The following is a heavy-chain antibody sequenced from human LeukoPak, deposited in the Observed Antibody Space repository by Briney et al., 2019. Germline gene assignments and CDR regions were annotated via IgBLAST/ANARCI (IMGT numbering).Heavy chain of an antibody. Sequence: GESLKISCKGSGYSFTTYWIGWVRQMPGKGLEWMGIIYPGDSDTRYSPSFQGQVTISADKSISTAYLQWSSLKASDTAMYYCARTVVATIRTTRYYYMDVWGKGTTVTISS. CDR1: GYSFTTYW. CDR3: ARTVVATIRTTRYYYMDV. CDR2: IYPGDSDT. J-gene: IGHJ6*03. D-gene: IGHD5-12*01. V-gene: IGHV5-51*01.